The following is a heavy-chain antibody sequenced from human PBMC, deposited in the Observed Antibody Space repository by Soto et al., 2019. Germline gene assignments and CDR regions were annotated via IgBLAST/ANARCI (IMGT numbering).Heavy chain of an antibody. V-gene: IGHV4-31*03. J-gene: IGHJ4*02. CDR1: GGSISSGGYY. Sequence: QVQLQESGPGLVKPSQTLSLTCTVSGGSISSGGYYWSWIRQHPGKGLEWIGYIYYSGSTYYNPSHTSRVTISLEPSKTQFSLKLSSVTAADTAVYYCARSSQSTVTTFAYWGQGTLVTVSS. CDR3: ARSSQSTVTTFAY. CDR2: IYYSGST. D-gene: IGHD4-17*01.